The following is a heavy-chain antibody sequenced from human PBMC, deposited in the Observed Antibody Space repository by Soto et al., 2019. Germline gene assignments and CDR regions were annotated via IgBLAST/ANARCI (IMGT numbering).Heavy chain of an antibody. D-gene: IGHD3-9*01. CDR3: TTLRLDP. Sequence: SVKVSCKASGYTFTALYMNWVRQAPGQGLEWMGWVNPNTGLTRYAQKFQDRVTMTRDTSINTAYMELRGLTSDDTAVYYCTTLRLDPWGQGTLVTVSS. CDR1: GYTFTALY. CDR2: VNPNTGLT. V-gene: IGHV1-2*02. J-gene: IGHJ5*02.